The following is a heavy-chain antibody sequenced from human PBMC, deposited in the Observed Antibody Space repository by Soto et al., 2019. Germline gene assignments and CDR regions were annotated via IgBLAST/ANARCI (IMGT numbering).Heavy chain of an antibody. Sequence: GGSLRISCAASGFTFSSYAMHWVRQAPGKGLEWVAVISYDGSNKYYADSVKGRFTISRDNSKNTLYLQMNSLRAEDTAVYYCARDSPSYIAVAGVNWFDPWGQGTLVTVSS. J-gene: IGHJ5*02. CDR3: ARDSPSYIAVAGVNWFDP. D-gene: IGHD6-19*01. CDR2: ISYDGSNK. CDR1: GFTFSSYA. V-gene: IGHV3-30-3*01.